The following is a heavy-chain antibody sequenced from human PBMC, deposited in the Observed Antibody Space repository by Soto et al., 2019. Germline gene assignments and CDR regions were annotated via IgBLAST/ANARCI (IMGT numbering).Heavy chain of an antibody. CDR2: MNPNSGNT. CDR3: ARGSYYYDFWSGPYPFDY. J-gene: IGHJ4*02. CDR1: GYTFTSYG. D-gene: IGHD3-3*01. V-gene: IGHV1-8*01. Sequence: ASVKVSCKASGYTFTSYGINWVRQATGQGLEWMGWMNPNSGNTGYAQKFQGRVTMTRNTSISTAYMELSSLRSEDTAVYYCARGSYYYDFWSGPYPFDYWGQGTLVTVSS.